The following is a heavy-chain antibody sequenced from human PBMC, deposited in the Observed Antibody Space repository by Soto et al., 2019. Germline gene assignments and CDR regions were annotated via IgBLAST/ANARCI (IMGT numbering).Heavy chain of an antibody. J-gene: IGHJ6*03. Sequence: QVQLVQSGAEVKKPGSSVKVSCKASGGTFSSYTISWVRQAPGQGLEWMGRIIPILGIAHYAQKFQGRVTITADKSPSTAYMERSRLRSEDTALYSGARERVTALLEWLNPLTQDDYDYYMDVWGKGTTVTVSS. CDR1: GGTFSSYT. D-gene: IGHD3-3*01. CDR3: ARERVTALLEWLNPLTQDDYDYYMDV. CDR2: IIPILGIA. V-gene: IGHV1-69*02.